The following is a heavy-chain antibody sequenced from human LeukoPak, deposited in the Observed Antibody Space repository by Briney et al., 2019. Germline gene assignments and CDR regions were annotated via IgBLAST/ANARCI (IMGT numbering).Heavy chain of an antibody. D-gene: IGHD3-10*01. CDR2: IRYDGSNK. V-gene: IGHV3-30*02. CDR1: GFTFSSYG. J-gene: IGHJ4*02. Sequence: GGSLRLSCAASGFTFSSYGMHWVRQAPGKGLEWVAFIRYDGSNKYYADSVKGRFTISRDNSKNTLYLQMNSLRAEDTAVYCCARDLFYSVSGTYYNVGRVFNYWGQGTLVTVSS. CDR3: ARDLFYSVSGTYYNVGRVFNY.